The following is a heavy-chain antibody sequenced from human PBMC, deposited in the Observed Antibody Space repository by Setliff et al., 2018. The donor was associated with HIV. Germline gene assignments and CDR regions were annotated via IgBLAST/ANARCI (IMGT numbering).Heavy chain of an antibody. J-gene: IGHJ1*01. CDR1: GGSITSHY. V-gene: IGHV4-59*11. CDR3: ARAGYYGTTSYWEYFQH. CDR2: IYYNGIT. Sequence: ETPSLTCTVSGGSITSHYWSFIRQPPGKGLEWIGSIYYNGITNYNPSLTSRVTISVDTSKNQFSLKLSSVTAADTAVYFCARAGYYGTTSYWEYFQHWGQGALVTVSS. D-gene: IGHD1-7*01.